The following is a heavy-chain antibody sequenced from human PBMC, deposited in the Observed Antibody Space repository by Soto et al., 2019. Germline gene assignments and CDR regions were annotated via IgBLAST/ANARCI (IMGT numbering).Heavy chain of an antibody. CDR3: AKGGGGYDYWGWFDP. CDR2: ISYDGSNK. CDR1: GFTFSSYG. D-gene: IGHD5-12*01. J-gene: IGHJ5*02. V-gene: IGHV3-30*18. Sequence: QVQLVESGGGVVQPGRSLRLSCAASGFTFSSYGMHWVRQAPGKGLEWVAVISYDGSNKYYADSVKGRFTISRDNSKNTLYLQMNSLRAEDTAVYYCAKGGGGYDYWGWFDPWGQGTLVTVSS.